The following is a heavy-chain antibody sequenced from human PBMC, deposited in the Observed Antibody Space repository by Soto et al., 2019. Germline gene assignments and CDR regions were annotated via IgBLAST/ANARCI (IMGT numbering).Heavy chain of an antibody. D-gene: IGHD6-13*01. CDR2: TYYSGLT. CDR1: GDSISSDY. CDR3: ARARGSSQNLDT. V-gene: IGHV4-59*01. Sequence: PSETLSLTCTVSGDSISSDYWSWIRQPPGKGLEWIGYTYYSGLTNTNPSLKSRLTISVDTSKNQFSLKLTSVTAADTAVYYCARARGSSQNLDTWGRGTLVTVSS. J-gene: IGHJ5*02.